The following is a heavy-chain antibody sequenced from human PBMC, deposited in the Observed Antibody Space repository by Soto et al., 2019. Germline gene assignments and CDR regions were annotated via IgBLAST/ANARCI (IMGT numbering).Heavy chain of an antibody. CDR2: TSYDGSNK. Sequence: GGSLRLSCAASGFTFSSYGMHWVRQAPGKGLEWVAVTSYDGSNKYYADSVKGRFTISRDNSKNTLYLQMNSLRAEDTAVYYCAKDRGGSYYLDYWGQGTLVTVSS. D-gene: IGHD1-26*01. J-gene: IGHJ4*02. CDR1: GFTFSSYG. CDR3: AKDRGGSYYLDY. V-gene: IGHV3-30*18.